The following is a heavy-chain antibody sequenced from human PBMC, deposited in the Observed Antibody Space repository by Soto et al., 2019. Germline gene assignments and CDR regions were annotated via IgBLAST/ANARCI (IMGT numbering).Heavy chain of an antibody. D-gene: IGHD7-27*01. CDR2: IYKSAAT. Sequence: SETLSLTCSVSGDSISNLDYFWAWIRQPPGQALEYIGYIYKSAATYYNPSFESRVAISVDTSKSQFSLNVTSVTAADTAVYFCARGRYCLTGRCFPNWFDSWGQGALVTVSS. CDR1: GDSISNLDYF. V-gene: IGHV4-30-4*01. CDR3: ARGRYCLTGRCFPNWFDS. J-gene: IGHJ5*01.